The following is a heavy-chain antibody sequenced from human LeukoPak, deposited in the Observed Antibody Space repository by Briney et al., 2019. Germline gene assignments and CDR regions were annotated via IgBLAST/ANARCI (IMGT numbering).Heavy chain of an antibody. CDR3: ARYYDSTGSFDY. J-gene: IGHJ4*02. CDR2: IYYIGST. CDR1: GGSISSYY. Sequence: SETLSLTCTVSGGSISSYYWSWIRQPPGKGLEWIGYIYYIGSTNYNPSLRSRLTMSVDTSKNQFSLRLSSVIAADTAVYYCARYYDSTGSFDYWGQGTLVTVSS. D-gene: IGHD3-22*01. V-gene: IGHV4-59*01.